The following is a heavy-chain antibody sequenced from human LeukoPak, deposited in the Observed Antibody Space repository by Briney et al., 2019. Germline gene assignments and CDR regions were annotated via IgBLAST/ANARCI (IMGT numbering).Heavy chain of an antibody. Sequence: EASVKVSCKVSGYTLRELSMHWVRQAPAKGLQWMGVFDPEDGESIIAQKFQGRLTMTEDTSTDTAYMELSSLTSEDTAMYYCAKGHCNTSSCYYYYMDVWGKGTTVTVSS. CDR2: FDPEDGES. CDR3: AKGHCNTSSCYYYYMDV. D-gene: IGHD2/OR15-2a*01. J-gene: IGHJ6*03. CDR1: GYTLRELS. V-gene: IGHV1-24*01.